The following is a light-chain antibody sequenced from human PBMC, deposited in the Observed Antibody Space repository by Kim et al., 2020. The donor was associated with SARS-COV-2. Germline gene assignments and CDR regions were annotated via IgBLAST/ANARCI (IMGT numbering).Light chain of an antibody. J-gene: IGLJ3*02. CDR3: QVWDSSSDHPSWV. CDR2: YDS. V-gene: IGLV3-21*04. Sequence: GKTARITWGGNNIGSKSVHWYQQKPGQAPVLVIYYDSDRPSGIPERFSGSNSGNTATLTISRVEAGDEADYYCQVWDSSSDHPSWVFGGGTQLTVL. CDR1: NIGSKS.